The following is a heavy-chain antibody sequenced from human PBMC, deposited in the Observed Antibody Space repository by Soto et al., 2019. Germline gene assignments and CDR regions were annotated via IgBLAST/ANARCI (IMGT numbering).Heavy chain of an antibody. CDR2: IWNDGSKK. Sequence: GGSLRLSCAASGFTFSSYAMSWVRQAPGKGLEWVAIIWNDGSKKFYADSVEGRFTVSRDNSKNTLYLQLNSLRAEDTALYYCARDLIAARPEYYFDSWGQGTLVTVSS. D-gene: IGHD6-6*01. CDR1: GFTFSSYA. CDR3: ARDLIAARPEYYFDS. V-gene: IGHV3-33*08. J-gene: IGHJ4*02.